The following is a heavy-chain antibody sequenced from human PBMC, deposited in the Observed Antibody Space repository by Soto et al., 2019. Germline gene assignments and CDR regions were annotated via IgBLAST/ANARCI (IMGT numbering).Heavy chain of an antibody. J-gene: IGHJ4*02. CDR3: ARLRGIAARQKGFFDY. V-gene: IGHV1-69*01. CDR1: GGTFSSYA. D-gene: IGHD6-6*01. Sequence: QVQLVQSGAEVKKPGSSVKVSCKASGGTFSSYAISWVRQAPGQGLEWMGGIIPIFGTANYAQKFQGRVTITADESTSIAYMELSSLRSEDTAVYYCARLRGIAARQKGFFDYWGQGTLVTVSS. CDR2: IIPIFGTA.